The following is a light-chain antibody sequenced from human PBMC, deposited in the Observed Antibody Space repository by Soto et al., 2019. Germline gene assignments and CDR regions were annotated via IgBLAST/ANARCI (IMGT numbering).Light chain of an antibody. V-gene: IGKV3-11*01. CDR1: QSVRSS. CDR2: DAS. J-gene: IGKJ3*01. CDR3: QQRSNWPPEVT. Sequence: EIVLTQSPDTLSLSPGERATLSCRASQSVRSSLAWYHQKPGQAPRLLIYDASNRATGIPARFSGSGSGTDFTLTIISLEPEDFAVYYCQQRSNWPPEVTFGPGTKVDIK.